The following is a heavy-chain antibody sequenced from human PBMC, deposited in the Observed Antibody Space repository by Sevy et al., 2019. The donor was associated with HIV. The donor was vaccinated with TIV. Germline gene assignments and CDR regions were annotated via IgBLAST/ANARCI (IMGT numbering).Heavy chain of an antibody. CDR2: ISSNGGST. Sequence: GGSLRLSCSASGFTFSSYAMHWVRQAPGKGLEYVSAISSNGGSTYYADSVKGRFTISRDNSKNTLYLQMSSLRAEDTAVYYCVKASGYSSGWSYFDYWVQGTLVTVSS. D-gene: IGHD6-19*01. J-gene: IGHJ4*02. CDR3: VKASGYSSGWSYFDY. CDR1: GFTFSSYA. V-gene: IGHV3-64D*06.